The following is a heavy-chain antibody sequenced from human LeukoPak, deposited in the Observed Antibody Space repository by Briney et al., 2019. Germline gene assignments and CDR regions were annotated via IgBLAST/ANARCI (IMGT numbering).Heavy chain of an antibody. Sequence: ASVKVSCKASGYTFTGYYMHWVRQAPGQGLEWMGWMNPNSGNTGYAQKFQGRVTMTRNTSISTAYMELSSLRSEDTAVYYCARGWWLVRQYFQHWGQGTLVTVSS. CDR1: GYTFTGYY. CDR2: MNPNSGNT. V-gene: IGHV1-8*02. J-gene: IGHJ1*01. D-gene: IGHD6-19*01. CDR3: ARGWWLVRQYFQH.